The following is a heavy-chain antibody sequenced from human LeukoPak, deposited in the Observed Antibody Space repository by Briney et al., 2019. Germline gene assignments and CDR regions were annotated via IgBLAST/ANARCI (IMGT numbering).Heavy chain of an antibody. Sequence: PGRSLRLSCAASGFTFDDYAMHWVRQAPGKGLEWVSGISWNSGSIGYADSVKGRFTISRDNAKNSLYLQMNSLRAEDTALYYCAKGRSPPRGLQELYYFDYWGQGTLVTVSS. CDR2: ISWNSGSI. V-gene: IGHV3-9*01. D-gene: IGHD1-7*01. CDR1: GFTFDDYA. CDR3: AKGRSPPRGLQELYYFDY. J-gene: IGHJ4*02.